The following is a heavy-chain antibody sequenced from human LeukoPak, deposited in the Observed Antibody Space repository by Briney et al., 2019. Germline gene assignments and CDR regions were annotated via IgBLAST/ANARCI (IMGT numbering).Heavy chain of an antibody. J-gene: IGHJ4*02. CDR1: GGSISSNYY. V-gene: IGHV4-39*01. CDR2: LYYSGST. Sequence: SETLSLTRTVSGGSISSNYYWGWIRQAPGKGLEWIGSLYYSGSTYYNPSLNSRATISVGTSKNRFSLNLTSVTAADTAIYYCATPIDYYDSSGYYNWGQGTLVTVSS. D-gene: IGHD3-22*01. CDR3: ATPIDYYDSSGYYN.